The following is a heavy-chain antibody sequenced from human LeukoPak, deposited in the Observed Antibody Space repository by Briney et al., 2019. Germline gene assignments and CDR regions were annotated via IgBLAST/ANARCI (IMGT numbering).Heavy chain of an antibody. D-gene: IGHD3-3*01. CDR1: GGSFSGYY. CDR2: INHSGST. CDR3: ARVVTIFGVVNDAFDI. Sequence: NSSETLSLTCAVYGGSFSGYYWSWIRQPPGKGLEWIGEINHSGSTNYNPSLKSRVTISVDTSKNQFSLKLRSVTAADTAVYYCARVVTIFGVVNDAFDIWGQGTMVTVSS. V-gene: IGHV4-34*01. J-gene: IGHJ3*02.